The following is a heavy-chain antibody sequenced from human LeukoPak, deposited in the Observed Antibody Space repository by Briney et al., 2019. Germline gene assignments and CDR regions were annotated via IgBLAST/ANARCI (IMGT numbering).Heavy chain of an antibody. D-gene: IGHD5-18*01. V-gene: IGHV7-4-1*02. CDR3: ARDAEGVQLWLPTYGMDV. CDR2: INTNTGNP. Sequence: ASVKVSCKASGYTFTSYAMNWVRQAPGQGLEWMGWINTNTGNPTYAQGFTGRFVFSLDTSVSTAYLQISSLKAEDTAVYYCARDAEGVQLWLPTYGMDVWGQGTTVTVSS. J-gene: IGHJ6*02. CDR1: GYTFTSYA.